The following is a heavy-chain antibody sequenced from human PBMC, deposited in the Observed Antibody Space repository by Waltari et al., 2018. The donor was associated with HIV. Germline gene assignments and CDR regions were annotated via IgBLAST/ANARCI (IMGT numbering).Heavy chain of an antibody. CDR2: ILYDGSEQ. CDR3: AKATGRRSGPFDS. D-gene: IGHD3-10*01. Sequence: VLLVESGGGVVQRGRSLRLSCTAAGFKFRGYGMHLVRQVPGKGPECGAVILYDGSEQYYAESVKVRFTISRDNANNTLSLQMDSLRVDDTALYYWAKATGRRSGPFDSWGQGTLVTVSS. V-gene: IGHV3-30*18. CDR1: GFKFRGYG. J-gene: IGHJ4*02.